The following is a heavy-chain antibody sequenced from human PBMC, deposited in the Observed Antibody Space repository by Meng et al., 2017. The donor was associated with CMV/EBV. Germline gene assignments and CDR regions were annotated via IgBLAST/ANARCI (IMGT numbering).Heavy chain of an antibody. J-gene: IGHJ6*02. CDR3: ARVYYYGSGEYGMDV. V-gene: IGHV4-59*01. Sequence: SETLSLTCTVSGGSISSYYWSWIRQPPGKGLEWIGYIYYSGSTNYNPSLKSRVTISVDTSKNQFSLKLSSVTAADTAVCYCARVYYYGSGEYGMDVWGQGTTVTVSS. CDR1: GGSISSYY. D-gene: IGHD3-10*01. CDR2: IYYSGST.